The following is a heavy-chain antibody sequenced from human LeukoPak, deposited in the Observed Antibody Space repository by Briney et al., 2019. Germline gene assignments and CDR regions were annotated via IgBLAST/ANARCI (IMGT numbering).Heavy chain of an antibody. Sequence: PSETLSLTCTVSGGSIGTTNYYWGWLRQPPGKGLEWIGSIYYSETTYDNPSLESRVTISIETSKNQFSLKLSSVTAADTAVYYCARLGDILTGYFYFDYWGQGTLVTVSS. CDR1: GGSIGTTNYY. V-gene: IGHV4-39*01. D-gene: IGHD3-9*01. J-gene: IGHJ4*02. CDR3: ARLGDILTGYFYFDY. CDR2: IYYSETT.